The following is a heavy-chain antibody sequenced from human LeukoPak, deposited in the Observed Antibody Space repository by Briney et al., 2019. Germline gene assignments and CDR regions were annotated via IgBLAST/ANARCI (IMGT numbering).Heavy chain of an antibody. CDR1: GFTFSSYG. Sequence: GGSLRLSCAASGFTFSSYGMHWVRQAPGKGLEWVAFIRYDGSNKYYADSVKGRFTISRDNSKNTLYLQMNSLRAEDTAVYYCAKVGLTLVGATYYYYMDVWGKGTTVTVSS. D-gene: IGHD1-26*01. CDR2: IRYDGSNK. J-gene: IGHJ6*03. CDR3: AKVGLTLVGATYYYYMDV. V-gene: IGHV3-30*02.